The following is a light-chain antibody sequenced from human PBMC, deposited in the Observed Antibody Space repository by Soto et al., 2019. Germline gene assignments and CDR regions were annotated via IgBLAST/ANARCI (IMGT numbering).Light chain of an antibody. CDR1: SSDVGGYNF. Sequence: QSALTQPPSASGSPGQSVTISCTGTSSDVGGYNFVSWYQHHPGKVPKLIIYEVSERPSGVPDRFSGSKSGNTASLTVTGLQAEDEADYYCASYAGSSNFVFGTGTKVT. CDR3: ASYAGSSNFV. J-gene: IGLJ1*01. CDR2: EVS. V-gene: IGLV2-8*01.